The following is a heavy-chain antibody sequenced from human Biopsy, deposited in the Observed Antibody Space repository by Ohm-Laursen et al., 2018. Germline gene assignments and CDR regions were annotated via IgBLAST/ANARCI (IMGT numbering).Heavy chain of an antibody. V-gene: IGHV4-34*01. CDR3: ARLGDFHGSGIYGLDV. CDR1: GKSFSGYF. D-gene: IGHD3-10*01. Sequence: SDTLSLTCAVSGKSFSGYFWTWIRQPPGQGLEWIGEVNDSGTTNYNPSLKSRLTVSVDTTRKQFSLKLTSVTAADTALYYFARLGDFHGSGIYGLDVWGRGTLVTVSS. CDR2: VNDSGTT. J-gene: IGHJ6*02.